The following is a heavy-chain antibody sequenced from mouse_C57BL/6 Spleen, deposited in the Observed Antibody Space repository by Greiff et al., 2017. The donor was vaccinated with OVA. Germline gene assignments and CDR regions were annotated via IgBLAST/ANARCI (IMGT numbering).Heavy chain of an antibody. Sequence: EVKLVESGGGLVKPGGSLKLSCAASGFTFSSYTMSWVRQTPEKRLEWVATISGGGGNTYYPDSVKGRFTISRDNAKNTLYLQMSSLRSEDTALYYCASPATTTVVPFAYWGQGTLVTVSA. D-gene: IGHD1-1*01. CDR3: ASPATTTVVPFAY. CDR2: ISGGGGNT. CDR1: GFTFSSYT. V-gene: IGHV5-9*01. J-gene: IGHJ3*01.